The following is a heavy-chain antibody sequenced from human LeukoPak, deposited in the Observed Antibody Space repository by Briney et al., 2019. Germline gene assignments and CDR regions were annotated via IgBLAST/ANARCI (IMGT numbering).Heavy chain of an antibody. D-gene: IGHD3-10*01. Sequence: PGRSLRLSCAASGFTFSSYAMHWVRQAPGKGLEWVAVISYDGSNKYYADSVKGRFTISRDNPKNTLYLQMNSLRAEDTAVYYCARDMGENYGSGSYYTGYYFDYWGQGTLVTVSS. CDR3: ARDMGENYGSGSYYTGYYFDY. CDR2: ISYDGSNK. V-gene: IGHV3-30*04. J-gene: IGHJ4*02. CDR1: GFTFSSYA.